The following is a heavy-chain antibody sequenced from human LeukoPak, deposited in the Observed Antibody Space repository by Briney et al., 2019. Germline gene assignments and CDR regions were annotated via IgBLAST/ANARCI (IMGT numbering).Heavy chain of an antibody. CDR2: INPNSGGT. J-gene: IGHJ4*02. CDR1: GYTFTGYY. V-gene: IGHV1-2*02. CDR3: ARDLGSGWIIVDY. D-gene: IGHD6-19*01. Sequence: GASVKVSCKASGYTFTGYYIHWVRQAXXXGXEWXGWINPNSGGTNSAQKFQGRVTLTRDTSISTAYLELSSLRSDDTAVYYCARDLGSGWIIVDYWGQGTLVTVSS.